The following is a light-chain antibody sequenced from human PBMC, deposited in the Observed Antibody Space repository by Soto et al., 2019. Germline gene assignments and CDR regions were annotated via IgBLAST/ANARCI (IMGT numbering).Light chain of an antibody. Sequence: EIVLTQSPGTLSLSPGERATLSCRASQSVSSSYLAWYQQKPGPAPRLLIYGASSRATGIPGRFSGSGSGTDFTLTISTLKQDHCAVYYSQQYGNSPSTFGQGTKVAIK. J-gene: IGKJ1*01. V-gene: IGKV3-20*01. CDR3: QQYGNSPST. CDR2: GAS. CDR1: QSVSSSY.